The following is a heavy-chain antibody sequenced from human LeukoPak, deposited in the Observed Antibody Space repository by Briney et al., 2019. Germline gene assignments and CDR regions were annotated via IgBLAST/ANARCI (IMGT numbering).Heavy chain of an antibody. CDR3: ARSREYANWFDP. D-gene: IGHD2-8*01. Sequence: PSETLSLTCDVYGGSFSGYYWSWIRQPPGKGLEWIGEINHSGSTNYNPSLKSRVTISVDTSKNQFSLKLSSVTAADTAVYYCARSREYANWFDPWGQGTLVTVSS. CDR1: GGSFSGYY. J-gene: IGHJ5*02. V-gene: IGHV4-34*01. CDR2: INHSGST.